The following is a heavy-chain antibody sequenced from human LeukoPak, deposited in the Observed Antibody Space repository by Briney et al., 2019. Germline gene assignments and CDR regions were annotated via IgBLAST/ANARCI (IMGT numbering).Heavy chain of an antibody. Sequence: GESLKISCKGSGYSFPNYWIGWVRQMPGHGLEWMGIIYPADSDTRYSPAFQGQVTISADKSINTAYLQWTSLKASDTAMYYCARRKGDGYNSPFDYWGQGTLVPVAS. CDR2: IYPADSDT. CDR1: GYSFPNYW. J-gene: IGHJ4*02. V-gene: IGHV5-51*01. D-gene: IGHD5-24*01. CDR3: ARRKGDGYNSPFDY.